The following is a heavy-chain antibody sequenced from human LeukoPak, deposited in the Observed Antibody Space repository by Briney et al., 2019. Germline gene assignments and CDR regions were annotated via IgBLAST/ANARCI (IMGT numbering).Heavy chain of an antibody. Sequence: GASVKVSCKASGYTFSTYDINCVRQATGQGLEWMGWMNPSSGNTGYAQKLQGRLNMTRNTSIDTAYMELSSLRSDDTAVYYCARRVGSGWPVQHWGQGTLVTVSS. CDR3: ARRVGSGWPVQH. D-gene: IGHD6-19*01. CDR1: GYTFSTYD. J-gene: IGHJ1*01. V-gene: IGHV1-8*01. CDR2: MNPSSGNT.